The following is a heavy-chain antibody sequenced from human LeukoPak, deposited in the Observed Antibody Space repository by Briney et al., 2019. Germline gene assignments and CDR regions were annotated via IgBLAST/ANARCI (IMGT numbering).Heavy chain of an antibody. D-gene: IGHD3-16*01. Sequence: GVLRLSCAASGFTFSSYSMNWVRQAPGKGLEWVSSISSSSSYIYYADSVKGRFTISRDNAKNSLYLQMNSLRAEDTAVYYCARASPGGFDLDYWGQGTLVTVSS. CDR1: GFTFSSYS. CDR3: ARASPGGFDLDY. J-gene: IGHJ4*02. V-gene: IGHV3-21*01. CDR2: ISSSSSYI.